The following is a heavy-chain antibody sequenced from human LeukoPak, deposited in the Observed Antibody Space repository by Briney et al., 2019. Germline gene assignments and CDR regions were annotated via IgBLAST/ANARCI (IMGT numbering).Heavy chain of an antibody. D-gene: IGHD5-18*01. Sequence: PSETLSLTCTVSGGSISSGSYYWSWIRQPAGKGLEWIGLIYTSGSTNYNPSLKSRVTISVDTSKNQFSLKLSSVTAADTAVYYCARGTRDSGYSYGFDDYWGQGTLVTVSS. J-gene: IGHJ4*02. CDR3: ARGTRDSGYSYGFDDY. CDR1: GGSISSGSYY. CDR2: IYTSGST. V-gene: IGHV4-61*02.